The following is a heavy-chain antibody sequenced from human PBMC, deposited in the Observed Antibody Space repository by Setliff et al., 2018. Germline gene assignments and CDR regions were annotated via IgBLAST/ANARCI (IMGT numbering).Heavy chain of an antibody. CDR2: IYYTGTA. Sequence: PSETLSLTCTVSGDSISSTSYQWGWVRQPPGKGLEWIGSIYYTGTAYYNPSLKSRVTISVDTSKNQFSLKLSSVTAADTAVFYCARLSGYYFDYWGQGTLVTVSS. V-gene: IGHV4-39*01. D-gene: IGHD3-22*01. CDR3: ARLSGYYFDY. CDR1: GDSISSTSYQ. J-gene: IGHJ4*02.